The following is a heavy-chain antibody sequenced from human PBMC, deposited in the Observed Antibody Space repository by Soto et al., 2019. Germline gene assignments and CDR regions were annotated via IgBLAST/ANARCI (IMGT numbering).Heavy chain of an antibody. CDR1: GFTFSNYW. D-gene: IGHD3-10*01. CDR2: IKFDGTST. V-gene: IGHV3-74*01. Sequence: EAQLVQSGGGLVQPGGSMRLSCAASGFTFSNYWMHWVRQAPGKGLVWVSSIKFDGTSTYYADSVRGRFTLSRDNAKNTLYLQMNSLRAEDTAVYYCARDEGTAMVRGYDNWGQGTLVTVSS. J-gene: IGHJ4*02. CDR3: ARDEGTAMVRGYDN.